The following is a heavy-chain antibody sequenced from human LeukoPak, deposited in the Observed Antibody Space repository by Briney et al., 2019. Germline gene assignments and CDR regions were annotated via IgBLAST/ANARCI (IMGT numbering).Heavy chain of an antibody. V-gene: IGHV3-74*01. CDR1: GFTFSSYW. Sequence: GGSLRLSCAASGFTFSSYWMHWVRQVPGKGLVWVSRINTDGATTTYADSVKGRFTISRDNAKNTLYLQMTSLGAEDTALYYCARDPWGYRAGVMDFWGLGTLVTVSS. D-gene: IGHD1-1*01. J-gene: IGHJ4*02. CDR3: ARDPWGYRAGVMDF. CDR2: INTDGATT.